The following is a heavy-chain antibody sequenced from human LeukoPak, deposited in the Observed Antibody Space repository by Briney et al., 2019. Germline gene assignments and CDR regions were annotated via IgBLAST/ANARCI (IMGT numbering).Heavy chain of an antibody. Sequence: SETLSLTCTVSGGSIASSSYYWGGIRQPPEKGLEWIGSMYYSGSTYYNPSLKSRVTISVDTSKNRFSLKLSSVTASDTAVYYCAADYGGYSGAFDIWGQGTMVTVSS. CDR1: GGSIASSSYY. J-gene: IGHJ3*02. CDR3: AADYGGYSGAFDI. CDR2: MYYSGST. D-gene: IGHD4-23*01. V-gene: IGHV4-39*01.